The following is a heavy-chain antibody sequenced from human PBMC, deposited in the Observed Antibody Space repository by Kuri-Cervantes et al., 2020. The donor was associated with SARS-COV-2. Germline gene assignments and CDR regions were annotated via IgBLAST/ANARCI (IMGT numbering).Heavy chain of an antibody. Sequence: GESLKISCAASGFIFSSNSMNWVRQAPGKGLEWVSHISSDGTTIYYADSVKGRFIISRDNSKNTLYLQMNSLRAEDTAVYYCAREGVYGDYGNGMDVWGQGTTVTVSS. CDR2: ISSDGTTI. V-gene: IGHV3-48*01. D-gene: IGHD4-17*01. CDR3: AREGVYGDYGNGMDV. CDR1: GFIFSSNS. J-gene: IGHJ6*02.